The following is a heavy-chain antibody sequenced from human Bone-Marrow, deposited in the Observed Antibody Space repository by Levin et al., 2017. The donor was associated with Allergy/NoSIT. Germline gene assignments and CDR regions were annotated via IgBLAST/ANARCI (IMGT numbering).Heavy chain of an antibody. CDR1: GFSLSSPTMG. V-gene: IGHV2-26*01. CDR2: IFSTDEN. Sequence: SGPTLVKPTETLTLTCTVSGFSLSSPTMGVSWIRQPPGKALEWLAHIFSTDENSYSPSLKTRLTISKDTSKSQVVLTMTNMDPVDTATYCCARAPVGDNYDTGFFEYWGRGTLVTVSS. CDR3: ARAPVGDNYDTGFFEY. J-gene: IGHJ4*02. D-gene: IGHD5-18*01.